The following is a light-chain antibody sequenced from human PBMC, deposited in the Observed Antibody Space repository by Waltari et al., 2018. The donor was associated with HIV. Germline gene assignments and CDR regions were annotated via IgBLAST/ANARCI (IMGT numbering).Light chain of an antibody. J-gene: IGKJ5*01. V-gene: IGKV1-39*01. CDR2: AVS. Sequence: DIQMTQSPSSLSASVGDRVTITSRASPSIITYLNWYQQKPRNAPELLIYAVSSLQRGCRPRFGGSGSGAHFTLTISSLQPEDFATYYCQQSLSTPFTFGQGTQLEIK. CDR3: QQSLSTPFT. CDR1: PSIITY.